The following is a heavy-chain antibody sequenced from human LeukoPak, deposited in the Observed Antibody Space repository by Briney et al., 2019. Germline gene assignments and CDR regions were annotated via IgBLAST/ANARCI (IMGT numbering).Heavy chain of an antibody. V-gene: IGHV4-31*03. D-gene: IGHD3-9*01. CDR1: VCSISSCGYY. Sequence: SQTLSLTCTVSVCSISSCGYYGSWTRQPPGKGLEWIGYIYYSECTYYNPSRKSRVTISVDTSKNQFSLKLSSVNTANTAVYYCARVQNYDISTGYRLRAFDIWGQGTMVTVSS. CDR2: IYYSECT. J-gene: IGHJ3*02. CDR3: ARVQNYDISTGYRLRAFDI.